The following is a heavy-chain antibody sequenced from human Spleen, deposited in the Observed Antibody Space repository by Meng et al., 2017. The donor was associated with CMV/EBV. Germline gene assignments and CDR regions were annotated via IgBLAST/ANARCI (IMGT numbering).Heavy chain of an antibody. Sequence: SAYSFTSYWIAWVRQMPGKGLEWMGIIYPGDSDTRYSPSFEGQVTISADKSISTAYLQWSSLKASDTAMYYCARGVNYYDRSGYYRWGQGTLVTVSS. V-gene: IGHV5-51*01. CDR2: IYPGDSDT. CDR1: AYSFTSYW. CDR3: ARGVNYYDRSGYYR. D-gene: IGHD3-22*01. J-gene: IGHJ4*02.